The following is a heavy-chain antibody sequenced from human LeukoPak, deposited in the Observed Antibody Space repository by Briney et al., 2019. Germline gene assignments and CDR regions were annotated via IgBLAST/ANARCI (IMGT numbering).Heavy chain of an antibody. D-gene: IGHD3-22*01. CDR2: INHSGVT. CDR1: GGSFSEYY. CDR3: AKTSYYDSTGYYYHYYYYMDL. J-gene: IGHJ6*03. Sequence: PSETLSLTCAVYGGSFSEYYWSWIRQPPGKGLEWIGEINHSGVTKYNPSLKSRVILSVDKSKNQVALKIRSVTAADTAVYYCAKTSYYDSTGYYYHYYYYMDLWGKGTTVTVSS. V-gene: IGHV4-34*01.